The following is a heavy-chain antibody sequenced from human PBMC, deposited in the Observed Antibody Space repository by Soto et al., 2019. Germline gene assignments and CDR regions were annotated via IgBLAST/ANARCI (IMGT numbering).Heavy chain of an antibody. CDR1: GGSISSYY. V-gene: IGHV4-59*01. Sequence: PSETLSLTCTVSGGSISSYYWSWIRQPPGKGPERIGYIYYSGSTNYNPSLKSRVTISVDTSKNQFSLKLSSVTAADTAVYYCARVRCGYDSSGCPYFDYWGQGTLVTVSS. CDR3: ARVRCGYDSSGCPYFDY. D-gene: IGHD3-22*01. CDR2: IYYSGST. J-gene: IGHJ4*02.